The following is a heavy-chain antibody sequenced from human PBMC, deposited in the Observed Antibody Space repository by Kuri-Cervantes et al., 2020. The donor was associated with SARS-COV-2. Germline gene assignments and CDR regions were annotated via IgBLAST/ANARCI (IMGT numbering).Heavy chain of an antibody. D-gene: IGHD4-17*01. J-gene: IGHJ4*02. CDR2: MNPNSGNT. V-gene: IGHV1-8*03. CDR1: GYTFTSYD. Sequence: ASVKVSCKASGYTFTSYDINWVRQATGQGLEWMGWMNPNSGNTGYAQKFQGRVTITADKSTSTAYMELSSLRSEDTAVYYCAWLTDYGVPFDYWGQGTLVTVSS. CDR3: AWLTDYGVPFDY.